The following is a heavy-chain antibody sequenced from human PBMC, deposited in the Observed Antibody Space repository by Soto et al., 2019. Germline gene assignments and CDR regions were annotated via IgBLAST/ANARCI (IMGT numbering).Heavy chain of an antibody. V-gene: IGHV4-4*02. Sequence: PSETLSLTCVVSGGSISSSNWWSWVRKPPGKGLEWIGEIYHSGSTNYNPSLKSRVTISVDKSKNQFSLKLSSVTAADTAVYYCAREAGSSGGYYYYGMDVWGQGTTVTVSS. CDR1: GGSISSSNW. CDR2: IYHSGST. J-gene: IGHJ6*02. CDR3: AREAGSSGGYYYYGMDV. D-gene: IGHD6-19*01.